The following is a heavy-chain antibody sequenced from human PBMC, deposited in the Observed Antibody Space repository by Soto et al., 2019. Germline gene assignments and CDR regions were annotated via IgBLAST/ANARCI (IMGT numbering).Heavy chain of an antibody. V-gene: IGHV1-18*04. D-gene: IGHD1-26*01. CDR2: ISAYNGNT. Sequence: ASVKVSCKASGYTFTCHYMHWVRQAPGQGLEWMGWISAYNGNTNYAQKLQGRVTMTTDTSTSTAYMELRSLRSDDTAVYYCARVPELFHYYYYMDVWGKGTTVTVSS. CDR1: GYTFTCHY. CDR3: ARVPELFHYYYYMDV. J-gene: IGHJ6*03.